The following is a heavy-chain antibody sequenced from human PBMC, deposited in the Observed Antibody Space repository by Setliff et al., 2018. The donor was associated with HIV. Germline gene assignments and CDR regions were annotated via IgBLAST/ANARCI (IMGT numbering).Heavy chain of an antibody. CDR3: AKDSGYSGYLGQDAFDI. Sequence: GGSLRLSCAASGFTFGTYAMSWVRQAPGNGLEWVSSISDIGDSTYYADSVKDRFTISRDNSKNMLYLQVNSLRAEDTAVYYCAKDSGYSGYLGQDAFDIWGQGTMVTVSS. CDR1: GFTFGTYA. D-gene: IGHD5-12*01. V-gene: IGHV3-23*01. J-gene: IGHJ3*02. CDR2: ISDIGDST.